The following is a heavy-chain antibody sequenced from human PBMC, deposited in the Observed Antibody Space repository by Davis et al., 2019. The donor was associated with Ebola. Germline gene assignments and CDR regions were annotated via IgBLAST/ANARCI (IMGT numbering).Heavy chain of an antibody. CDR2: INAGNGNT. CDR1: GYTFTSYA. Sequence: AASVKVSCKASGYTFTSYAMHWVGQAPGQRREWMGWINAGNGNTKYSQKFQGRVTITRDTSASTAYMELSSLRSEDTSVYYCARDRGGDYSFDYWGQGTLVTVSS. D-gene: IGHD3-10*01. J-gene: IGHJ4*02. V-gene: IGHV1-3*01. CDR3: ARDRGGDYSFDY.